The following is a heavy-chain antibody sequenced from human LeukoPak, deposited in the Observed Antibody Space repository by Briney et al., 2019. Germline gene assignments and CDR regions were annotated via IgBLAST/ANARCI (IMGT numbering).Heavy chain of an antibody. Sequence: TSETLSLTCTVSGGSISSGGYYWGWIRQHPGKGLEWIGYIYYSGSTYYNPSLKSRVTISVDTSKNQFSLKLSSVTAADTAVYYCARDTGDGYNLYYFDYWGQGTLVTVSS. CDR3: ARDTGDGYNLYYFDY. D-gene: IGHD5-24*01. J-gene: IGHJ4*02. CDR1: GGSISSGGYY. CDR2: IYYSGST. V-gene: IGHV4-31*03.